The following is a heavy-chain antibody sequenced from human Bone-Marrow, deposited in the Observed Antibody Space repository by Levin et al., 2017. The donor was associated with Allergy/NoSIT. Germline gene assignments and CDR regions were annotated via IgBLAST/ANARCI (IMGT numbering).Heavy chain of an antibody. CDR1: GFTFGDYT. CDR2: IRDSGVTT. CDR3: AKDRRNYFGAGTHGAFDI. Sequence: GGSLRLSCTTSGFTFGDYTLSWFRQAPGKGLEWVSGIRDSGVTTYYADTVKGRFTVSRDNSKNTLYLQMNSLRVEDTALYYCAKDRRNYFGAGTHGAFDIWGQGTMVTVSS. V-gene: IGHV3-23*01. J-gene: IGHJ3*02. D-gene: IGHD3-10*01.